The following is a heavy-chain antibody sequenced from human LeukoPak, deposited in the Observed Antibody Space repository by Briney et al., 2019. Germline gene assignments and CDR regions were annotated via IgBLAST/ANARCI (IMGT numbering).Heavy chain of an antibody. CDR2: ISYDGSNK. J-gene: IGHJ3*02. V-gene: IGHV3-30-3*01. CDR1: GFTFSSYA. CDR3: LTIVETTFDAFDI. D-gene: IGHD2/OR15-2a*01. Sequence: GGSLRLSCAASGFTFSSYAMHWVRQAPGKGLEWVAVISYDGSNKYYADSVKGRFTISRDNSKNTLYLQMNSLRAEDTAVYYCLTIVETTFDAFDIWGQGTMATVSS.